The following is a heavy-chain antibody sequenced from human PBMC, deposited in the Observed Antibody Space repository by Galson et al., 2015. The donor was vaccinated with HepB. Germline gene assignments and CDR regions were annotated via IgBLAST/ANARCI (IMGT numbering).Heavy chain of an antibody. Sequence: SLRLSCAASGFTFSSYWMSWVRQAPGKGLEWVANIKQDGSEKYYVDSVKGRFTISRDNAKNSLYLKMNSLRAEGTAVYYCARDSGAYCGGDCYSYYYYYYGLDVWGQGTTVTVSS. CDR2: IKQDGSEK. CDR3: ARDSGAYCGGDCYSYYYYYYGLDV. D-gene: IGHD2-21*02. CDR1: GFTFSSYW. V-gene: IGHV3-7*03. J-gene: IGHJ6*02.